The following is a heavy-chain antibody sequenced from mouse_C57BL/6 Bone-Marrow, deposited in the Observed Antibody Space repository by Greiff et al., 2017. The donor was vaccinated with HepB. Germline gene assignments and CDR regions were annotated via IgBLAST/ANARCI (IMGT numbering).Heavy chain of an antibody. CDR3: ARKDYYDYDGFAY. J-gene: IGHJ3*01. CDR2: IYPGDGDT. CDR1: GYAFSSSW. Sequence: VMLVESGPELVKPGASVKISCKASGYAFSSSWMNWVKQRPGKGLEWIGRIYPGDGDTNYNGKFKGKATLTADKSSSTAYMQLSSLTSEDSAVYFCARKDYYDYDGFAYWGQGTLVTVSA. V-gene: IGHV1-82*01. D-gene: IGHD2-4*01.